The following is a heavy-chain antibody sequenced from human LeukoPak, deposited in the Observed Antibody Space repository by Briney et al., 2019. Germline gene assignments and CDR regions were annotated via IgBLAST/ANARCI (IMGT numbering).Heavy chain of an antibody. Sequence: PGRSLRLSCAASGFTFDDYAMHRVRQAPGKGLEWVSGITWNSGNIGYADSVKGRFTISRDNAKNSLYLQMNSLRPEDTALYYCAKDGCYPNCFSYLFDPWGQGTLVTVSS. J-gene: IGHJ5*02. V-gene: IGHV3-9*01. CDR2: ITWNSGNI. D-gene: IGHD2-2*01. CDR3: AKDGCYPNCFSYLFDP. CDR1: GFTFDDYA.